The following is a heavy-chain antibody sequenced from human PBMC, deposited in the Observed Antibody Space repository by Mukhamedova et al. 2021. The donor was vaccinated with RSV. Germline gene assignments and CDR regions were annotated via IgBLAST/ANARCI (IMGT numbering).Heavy chain of an antibody. D-gene: IGHD4-17*01. CDR2: IYSGGST. V-gene: IGHV3-53*04. J-gene: IGHJ3*02. CDR3: ARRLDYGDYGDAFDI. Sequence: VRQAPGKGLEWVSVIYSGGSTYYADSVKGRFTISRHNSKNTLYLQMNSLRAEATAVYYCARRLDYGDYGDAFDILGQGTMVTVSS.